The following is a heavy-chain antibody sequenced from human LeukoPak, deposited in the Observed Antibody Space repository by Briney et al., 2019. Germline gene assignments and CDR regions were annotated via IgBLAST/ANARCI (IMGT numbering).Heavy chain of an antibody. V-gene: IGHV3-30*03. J-gene: IGHJ6*02. CDR1: RFTFSSYG. Sequence: PGGSLRLSCAASRFTFSSYGMHWVRQAPGKGLEWVAVISYDGSNKYYADSVKGRFTISRDNSKNTLYLQMNSLRAEDTAVYYCARELPDYYYYYGMDVWGQETTVTVSS. D-gene: IGHD1-26*01. CDR2: ISYDGSNK. CDR3: ARELPDYYYYYGMDV.